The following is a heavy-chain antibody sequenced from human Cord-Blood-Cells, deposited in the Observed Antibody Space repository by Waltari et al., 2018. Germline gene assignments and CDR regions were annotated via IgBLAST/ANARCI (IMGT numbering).Heavy chain of an antibody. D-gene: IGHD3-3*01. J-gene: IGHJ3*02. CDR1: GYTFTSYD. Sequence: QVQLVQSGAEVKKPGASVKVSCKASGYTFTSYDINWVRQATGHGLAWMGWMNPNSGNTGYAQKFQGRVTITRNTSISTAYMELSSLRSEDTAVYYCARGGGRHITIFGVVISAFDIWGQGTMVTVSS. V-gene: IGHV1-8*03. CDR3: ARGGGRHITIFGVVISAFDI. CDR2: MNPNSGNT.